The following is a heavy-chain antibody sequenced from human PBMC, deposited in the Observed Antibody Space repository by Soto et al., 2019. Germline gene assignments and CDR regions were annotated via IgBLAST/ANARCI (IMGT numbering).Heavy chain of an antibody. J-gene: IGHJ6*03. Sequence: XSVKVSCKASGYSFTNYDIKWVRQATGQGTEWMGWINPNTGKTGYAQKFQGRVTMTRNTSTGTAYMELTRLTSEDTAVFYCARNGSXWFPLSGYYYCLVVWG. CDR1: GYSFTNYD. CDR3: ARNGSXWFPLSGYYYCLVV. CDR2: INPNTGKT. D-gene: IGHD6-13*01. V-gene: IGHV1-8*01.